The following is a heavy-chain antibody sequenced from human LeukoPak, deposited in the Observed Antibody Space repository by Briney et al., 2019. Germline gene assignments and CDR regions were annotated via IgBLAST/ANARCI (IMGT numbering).Heavy chain of an antibody. V-gene: IGHV4-39*01. Sequence: SETLSLTCTVSGGSISSSSYYWGWIRQPPGKGLEWIGNIYYSGSTYSNPSLKSRVTISVDTSKNQFSLKLSSVTAADTAVYYCARQRGPFDYWSQGTLVTVSS. CDR3: ARQRGPFDY. J-gene: IGHJ4*02. CDR2: IYYSGST. CDR1: GGSISSSSYY.